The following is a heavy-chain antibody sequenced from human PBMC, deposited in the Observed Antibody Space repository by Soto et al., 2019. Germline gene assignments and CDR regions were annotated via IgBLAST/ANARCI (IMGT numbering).Heavy chain of an antibody. D-gene: IGHD3-3*01. CDR1: GGSISSGGYY. CDR3: ARDRIFGVVINPPYYYGMDV. CDR2: IYYSGST. J-gene: IGHJ6*02. V-gene: IGHV4-31*03. Sequence: SETLSLTCTVSGGSISSGGYYWSWIRQHPGKGLEWIGYIYYSGSTYYNPSLKSRVTISVDTSKNQFSLKLSSVTAADTAVYYCARDRIFGVVINPPYYYGMDVWGQGTTVTVSS.